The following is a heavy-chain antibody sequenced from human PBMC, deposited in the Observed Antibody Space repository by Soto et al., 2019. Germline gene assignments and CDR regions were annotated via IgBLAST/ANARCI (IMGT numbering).Heavy chain of an antibody. CDR2: ISAYNGNT. Sequence: ASVKVSCKASGYTFTSYGISWVRQAPGQGLEWMGWISAYNGNTNYAQKLQGRVTMTTDTSTSTAYMELRSLRSDDTAVYYCARRVNGVFLQPHFDYWGQGTLVTVSS. V-gene: IGHV1-18*01. CDR1: GYTFTSYG. J-gene: IGHJ4*02. CDR3: ARRVNGVFLQPHFDY. D-gene: IGHD2-8*01.